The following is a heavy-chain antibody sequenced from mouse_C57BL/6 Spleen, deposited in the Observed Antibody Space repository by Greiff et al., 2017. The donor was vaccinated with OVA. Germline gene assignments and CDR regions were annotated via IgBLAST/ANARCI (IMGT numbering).Heavy chain of an antibody. J-gene: IGHJ2*01. V-gene: IGHV5-16*01. CDR3: ARGDYYGPYFDY. Sequence: EVKLMESEGGLVQPGSSMKLSCTASGFTFSDYYMAWVRQVPETGLEWVANINYDGSSTYYLDSLKSRFIISRDNAKNILYLQMSSLKSEDTATYYCARGDYYGPYFDYWGQGTTLTVSS. CDR2: INYDGSST. D-gene: IGHD1-1*01. CDR1: GFTFSDYY.